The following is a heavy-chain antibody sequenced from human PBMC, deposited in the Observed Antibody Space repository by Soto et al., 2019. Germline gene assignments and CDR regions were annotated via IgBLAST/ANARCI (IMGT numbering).Heavy chain of an antibody. Sequence: QVQLVQSGAEVKKPGSSVKVSCKASGGTFGTYAFSWVRQAPGQGLEWMGGIIPPFRAANYAQKFQGRVTITADTTTSTGYMEMSSLRFEDTAVYYCARGIDAGWYSYYFDYWGQGTLVTVSS. CDR1: GGTFGTYA. CDR2: IIPPFRAA. J-gene: IGHJ4*02. V-gene: IGHV1-69*06. D-gene: IGHD6-19*01. CDR3: ARGIDAGWYSYYFDY.